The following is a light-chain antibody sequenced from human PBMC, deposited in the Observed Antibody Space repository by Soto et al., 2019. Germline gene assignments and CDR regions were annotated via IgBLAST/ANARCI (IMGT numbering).Light chain of an antibody. CDR1: QSVSSSY. J-gene: IGKJ1*01. V-gene: IGKV3-20*01. CDR2: GAS. CDR3: QQYGSSRT. Sequence: IVLTQSPGTLSFSPGEIAALSFRASQSVSSSYLAWYQQKPGQAPRLLIYGASSRATGIPDRFSGSGSGTDFTLTISRLEPEDFAVYYCQQYGSSRTFGQGTKVDIK.